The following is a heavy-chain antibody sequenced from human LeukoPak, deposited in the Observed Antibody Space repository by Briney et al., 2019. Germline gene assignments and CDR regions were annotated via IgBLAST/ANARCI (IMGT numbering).Heavy chain of an antibody. Sequence: PSETLSLTCAVYGGSFSGYYWSWIRQPPGKGLEWIGEINHSGSTNYNPSLKSRVTISVDTSKNQFSLKLSSVTAADTAVYYCARGYSSSGRGDYWGQGTLVTVSS. V-gene: IGHV4-34*01. J-gene: IGHJ4*02. D-gene: IGHD6-6*01. CDR2: INHSGST. CDR1: GGSFSGYY. CDR3: ARGYSSSGRGDY.